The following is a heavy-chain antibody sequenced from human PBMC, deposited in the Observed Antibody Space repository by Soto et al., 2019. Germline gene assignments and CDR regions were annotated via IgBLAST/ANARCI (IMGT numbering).Heavy chain of an antibody. D-gene: IGHD2-21*02. CDR3: AKDIVGGNSGYYYGMDV. CDR2: ISYDGSNK. V-gene: IGHV3-30*18. CDR1: GFTFSSYG. J-gene: IGHJ6*02. Sequence: GGSLRLSCAASGFTFSSYGMHWVRQAPGKGLEWVAVISYDGSNKYYADSVKGRFTISRDNSKNTLYLQMNSLRAEDTAVYYCAKDIVGGNSGYYYGMDVWGQGTTVTVSS.